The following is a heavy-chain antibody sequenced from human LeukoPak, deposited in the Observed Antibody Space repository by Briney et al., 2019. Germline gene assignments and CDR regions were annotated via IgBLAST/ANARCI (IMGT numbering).Heavy chain of an antibody. D-gene: IGHD1-14*01. CDR1: EFIFGDYT. J-gene: IGHJ2*01. CDR3: TRPGSSPNYWYFDL. Sequence: PGGSLRLSCTASEFIFGDYTMSWFRQAPGKGLEWVGFIRSKAYGGTTEYAASVKGRFTISRDDSKSIAYLQMNTLKTEDTAVYYCTRPGSSPNYWYFDLWGRGTLVTVSS. CDR2: IRSKAYGGTT. V-gene: IGHV3-49*03.